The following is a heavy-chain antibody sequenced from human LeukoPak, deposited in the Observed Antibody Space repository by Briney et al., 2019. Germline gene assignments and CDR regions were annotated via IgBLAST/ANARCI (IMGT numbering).Heavy chain of an antibody. V-gene: IGHV4-59*01. D-gene: IGHD3-22*01. J-gene: IGHJ4*02. CDR1: GGSISSYY. Sequence: SETLSLTCTVSGGSISSYYWSWIRQPPGKGLEWIGNIYDSGSTNYNPSLKSRVTISVDTSKNQCSLKLSSVTAADTAVYYCARQSISGSSLSYFDYWGQGTLVNASS. CDR3: ARQSISGSSLSYFDY. CDR2: IYDSGST.